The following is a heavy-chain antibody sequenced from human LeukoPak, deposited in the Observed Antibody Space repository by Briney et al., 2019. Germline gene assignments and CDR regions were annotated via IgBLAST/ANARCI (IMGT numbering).Heavy chain of an antibody. J-gene: IGHJ1*01. Sequence: ASVKVSCKASGGIFINYAISWVRQAPGQGLEWMGGIIPIFGTANYAEKFRGRVTITADETTSTAYMELSRLKSEDTAVYYCARDSSEFRSLIPHWGQGTLVTVSS. CDR2: IIPIFGTA. V-gene: IGHV1-69*13. CDR3: ARDSSEFRSLIPH. CDR1: GGIFINYA. D-gene: IGHD2-21*01.